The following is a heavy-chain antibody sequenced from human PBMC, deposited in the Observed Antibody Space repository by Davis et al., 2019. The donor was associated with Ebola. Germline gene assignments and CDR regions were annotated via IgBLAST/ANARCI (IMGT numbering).Heavy chain of an antibody. J-gene: IGHJ4*02. CDR3: AKSFLHTGPHMSEFRGVDY. Sequence: GESLKISCAASGFTFSRYWMSWVRQAPGKGLEWVSAISGSGDLPQYADSVRGRFIVSRDNSKNTVSLQMHSVGADDTAIYYCAKSFLHTGPHMSEFRGVDYWGQGTVVTVSS. V-gene: IGHV3-23*01. CDR2: ISGSGDLP. D-gene: IGHD2-8*02. CDR1: GFTFSRYW.